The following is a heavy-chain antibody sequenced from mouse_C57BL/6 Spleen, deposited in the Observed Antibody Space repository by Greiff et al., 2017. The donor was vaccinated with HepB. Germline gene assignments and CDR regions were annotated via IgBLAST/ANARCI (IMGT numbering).Heavy chain of an antibody. CDR1: GYTFTSYW. CDR3: ARDGYDGAWFAY. V-gene: IGHV1-52*01. Sequence: VQLQQPGAELVRPGSSVKLSCKASGYTFTSYWMHWVKQRPIQGLEWIGNIDPSDSETHYNQKFKDKATLTVDKSSSTAYMQLSSLTSADSAVYYCARDGYDGAWFAYWGQGTLVTVSA. CDR2: IDPSDSET. D-gene: IGHD2-2*01. J-gene: IGHJ3*01.